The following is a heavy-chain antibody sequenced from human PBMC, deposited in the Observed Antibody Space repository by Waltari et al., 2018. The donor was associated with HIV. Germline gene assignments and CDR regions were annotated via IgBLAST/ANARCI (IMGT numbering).Heavy chain of an antibody. CDR2: IDKSGST. CDR1: GASFSGYY. CDR3: ARMRAVAVAGDWGWDHYYYGLDV. V-gene: IGHV4-34*01. J-gene: IGHJ6*02. D-gene: IGHD6-19*01. Sequence: QVQLQPWGAGLLKPSETLSLTCAVYGASFSGYYWTWIRQSPGKGLDWIGEIDKSGSTNYNPSLKSRVTMSVDTSKKQFSLRLTSATAADTAVYFCARMRAVAVAGDWGWDHYYYGLDVWGQGTTVTVS.